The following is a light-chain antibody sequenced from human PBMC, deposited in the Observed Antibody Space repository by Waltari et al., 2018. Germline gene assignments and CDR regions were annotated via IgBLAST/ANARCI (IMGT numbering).Light chain of an antibody. J-gene: IGKJ5*01. CDR2: GAS. V-gene: IGKV1-39*01. Sequence: DFQLTQSPSSLSASVGDRVTIPCRASQHIGNYLNWYQQKVGKAPKLLIYGASTLQNGVPSRFSGGGSGTDFTLTISRLQPDDFATYFCQQSYSSPRVTFGQGTRLEIK. CDR1: QHIGNY. CDR3: QQSYSSPRVT.